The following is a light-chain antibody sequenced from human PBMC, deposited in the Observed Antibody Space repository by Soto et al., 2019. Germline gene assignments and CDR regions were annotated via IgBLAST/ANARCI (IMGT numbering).Light chain of an antibody. Sequence: EIVMTQSPATLSVSPGERATLSCRASQSVSSNLAWYQQKPGQAPRLLIYGASIRATGIPARFSGSGSGTEFTLTISSLPSEDFAVYYCQQYNNWPPPYTFGQGTKLEIK. V-gene: IGKV3D-15*01. J-gene: IGKJ2*01. CDR2: GAS. CDR3: QQYNNWPPPYT. CDR1: QSVSSN.